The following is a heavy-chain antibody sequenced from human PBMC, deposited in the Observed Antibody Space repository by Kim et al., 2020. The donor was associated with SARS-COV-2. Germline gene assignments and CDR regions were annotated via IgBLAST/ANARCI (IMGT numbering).Heavy chain of an antibody. D-gene: IGHD2-2*01. CDR1: GGSVSSGSYY. Sequence: SETLSLTCTVSGGSVSSGSYYWSWIRQPPGKGLEWIGYIYYSGSTNYNPSLKSRVTISLDSSKNQFSLKLSSVTAVDTAVYYCAGGDIVVVPAATPTYYYCGMDVWGQGTTVTVSS. J-gene: IGHJ6*02. CDR3: AGGDIVVVPAATPTYYYCGMDV. V-gene: IGHV4-61*01. CDR2: IYYSGST.